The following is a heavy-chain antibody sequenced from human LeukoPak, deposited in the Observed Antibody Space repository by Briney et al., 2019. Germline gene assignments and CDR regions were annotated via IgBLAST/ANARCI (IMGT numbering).Heavy chain of an antibody. Sequence: ASVMVSCNASGYTFTNFASSWVRRAPGQGREGMGSIRTSNGNTNDAKKFQGRVTMTTDTSTSTAYMELRSLKSDDTAVYYCARIRDYSSGSYPAFDLWGQGTMVTVSS. V-gene: IGHV1-18*01. D-gene: IGHD3-10*01. CDR2: IRTSNGNT. CDR3: ARIRDYSSGSYPAFDL. CDR1: GYTFTNFA. J-gene: IGHJ3*01.